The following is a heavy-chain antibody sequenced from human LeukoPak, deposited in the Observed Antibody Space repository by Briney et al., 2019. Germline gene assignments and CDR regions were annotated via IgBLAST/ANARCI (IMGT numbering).Heavy chain of an antibody. Sequence: PGGSLRLSCAASGFTFSSYAMHWVRQAPGKGLEWVAVISYDGSNKYYADSVKGRFTISRDNSKNTLYLQMNSLRAEDTAVYYCAKLGTSPNWGQGTMVTVSS. CDR1: GFTFSSYA. J-gene: IGHJ3*01. CDR2: ISYDGSNK. D-gene: IGHD1-1*01. V-gene: IGHV3-30-3*02. CDR3: AKLGTSPN.